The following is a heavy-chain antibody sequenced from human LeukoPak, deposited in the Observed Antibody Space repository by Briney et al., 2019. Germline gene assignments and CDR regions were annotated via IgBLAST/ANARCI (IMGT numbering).Heavy chain of an antibody. CDR1: GFTFSSYG. V-gene: IGHV3-33*01. Sequence: GRSLRLSCAASGFTFSSYGMHGVRQAPGKGLEWVAVIWYDGSNKYYADSVKGRFTISRDKSKNTLYLEMNSLRAEATAVYFCARDGAQLGFDYWCRGTRITVSA. CDR3: ARDGAQLGFDY. D-gene: IGHD5-18*01. J-gene: IGHJ4*02. CDR2: IWYDGSNK.